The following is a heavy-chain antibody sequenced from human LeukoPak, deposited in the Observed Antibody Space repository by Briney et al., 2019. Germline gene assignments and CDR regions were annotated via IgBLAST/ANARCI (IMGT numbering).Heavy chain of an antibody. J-gene: IGHJ4*02. D-gene: IGHD1-26*01. V-gene: IGHV4-39*01. CDR1: GGSICSSSYS. CDR2: IYYSGST. Sequence: SETLSLTCTVSGGSICSSSYSWGWIRQPPGKGLEWIGSIYYSGSTYYNPSLKSRVTISVDTSKNQFSLKLSSVTAADTAVYYCARHWPHSGSFDYYVYWDQGTLVTVSS. CDR3: ARHWPHSGSFDYYVY.